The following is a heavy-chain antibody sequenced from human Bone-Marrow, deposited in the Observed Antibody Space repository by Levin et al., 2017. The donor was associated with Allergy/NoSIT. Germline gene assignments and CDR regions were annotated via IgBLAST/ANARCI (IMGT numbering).Heavy chain of an antibody. V-gene: IGHV3-23*01. J-gene: IGHJ6*02. CDR2: ISSSGGST. CDR1: GLTFSSYA. CDR3: ASDPVTGTYNYHYAMDV. D-gene: IGHD6-19*01. Sequence: GGSLRLSCAASGLTFSSYAMSWVRQAPGKGLEWVSTISSSGGSTYYANSVKGRFTISRDNSKSTVYLQMNSLRAEDTAVYYCASDPVTGTYNYHYAMDVWGQGTTVTVSS.